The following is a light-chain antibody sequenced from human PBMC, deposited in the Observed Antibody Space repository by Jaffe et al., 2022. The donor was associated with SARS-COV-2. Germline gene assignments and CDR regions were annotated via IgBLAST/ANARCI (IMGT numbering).Light chain of an antibody. Sequence: IVLTQSPVTLSLSPGERATLSCGASQSVSDSYLAWYQQTPGLAPRLLIYDASSRATGIPDRFSGSGSGTDFTLTISRLEPEDFAVYYCQQYGSSPITFGQGTRLDI. J-gene: IGKJ5*01. CDR1: QSVSDSY. CDR2: DAS. V-gene: IGKV3D-20*01. CDR3: QQYGSSPIT.